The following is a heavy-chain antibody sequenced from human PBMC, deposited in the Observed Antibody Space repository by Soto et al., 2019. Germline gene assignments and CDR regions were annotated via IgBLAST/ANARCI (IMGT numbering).Heavy chain of an antibody. CDR1: GFICSSYD. V-gene: IGHV3-23*01. CDR3: ARDRYGDPLWGQDDFDY. J-gene: IGHJ4*02. D-gene: IGHD4-17*01. Sequence: PGGSLRLSCAASGFICSSYDMSWVRQAPGKGLEWVSTILVDGRTFYVDSVKGRFTISRDNSKNMLYLQMHSLRAEDTAVYYCARDRYGDPLWGQDDFDYWGQGTLVTVSS. CDR2: ILVDGRT.